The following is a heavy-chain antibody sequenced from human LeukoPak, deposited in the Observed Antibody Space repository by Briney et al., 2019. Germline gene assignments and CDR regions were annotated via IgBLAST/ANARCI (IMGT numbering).Heavy chain of an antibody. CDR3: ARGGGSYYYDSSGSGAFDI. D-gene: IGHD3-22*01. V-gene: IGHV4-59*01. CDR1: GGSISSYY. J-gene: IGHJ3*02. Sequence: PSETLSLTCTVSGGSISSYYWSWIRQPPGKGLEWIGYIYYSGSTNYNPSLKSRVTISVDTSKNQFSLKLSSVTAADTAVYYCARGGGSYYYDSSGSGAFDIWGQETMVTVSS. CDR2: IYYSGST.